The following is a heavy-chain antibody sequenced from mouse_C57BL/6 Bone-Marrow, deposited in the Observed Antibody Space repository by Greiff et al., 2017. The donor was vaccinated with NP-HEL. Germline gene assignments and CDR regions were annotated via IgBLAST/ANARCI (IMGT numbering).Heavy chain of an antibody. Sequence: EVQLQQSGGGLVKPGGSLKLSCAASGFTFSSYAMSWVRQTPEKRLEWVATISDGGSYTYYPDNVKGRFTISRDNAKNNLYLQMSHLKSEDTAMYYCARGELGRRDYAMDYWGQGTSVTVSS. CDR2: ISDGGSYT. J-gene: IGHJ4*01. CDR1: GFTFSSYA. V-gene: IGHV5-4*01. CDR3: ARGELGRRDYAMDY. D-gene: IGHD4-1*01.